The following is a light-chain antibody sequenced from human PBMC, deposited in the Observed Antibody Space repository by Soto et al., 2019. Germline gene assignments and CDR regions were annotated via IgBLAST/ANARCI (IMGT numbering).Light chain of an antibody. J-gene: IGKJ1*01. CDR3: QVRDVWPS. V-gene: IGKV3-11*01. CDR1: QSVSTS. Sequence: IVLTQSPVTLAVSPRESAVLSCRASQSVSTSLAWYQHKPGQAPRLFIYDASKRAPGIPARFTGSGSGAHFTLTISSLEPEDIAVYYCQVRDVWPSFGQGTKVEIK. CDR2: DAS.